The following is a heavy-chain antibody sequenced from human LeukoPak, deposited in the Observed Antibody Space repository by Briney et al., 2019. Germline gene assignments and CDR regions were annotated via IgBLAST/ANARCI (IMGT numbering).Heavy chain of an antibody. J-gene: IGHJ4*02. V-gene: IGHV3-64*02. Sequence: GGSLRLSCAASGFTFSSYAMHWVRQAPGKGLEYVSAISSNGGTTYYADSVKGRFTISRDNAKNSLYLQMNSLRAEDTAVYYCAKDRGGPRPGSFDYWGQGTLVTVSS. CDR3: AKDRGGPRPGSFDY. D-gene: IGHD5-24*01. CDR2: ISSNGGTT. CDR1: GFTFSSYA.